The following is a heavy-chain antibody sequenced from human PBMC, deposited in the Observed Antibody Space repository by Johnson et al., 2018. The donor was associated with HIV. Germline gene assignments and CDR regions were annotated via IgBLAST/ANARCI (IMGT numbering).Heavy chain of an antibody. V-gene: IGHV3-15*01. CDR3: ATIAAHGAAFDI. CDR1: GFNFSDAS. D-gene: IGHD6-25*01. Sequence: VQLVESGGGLVQPGGSLRLSCAASGFNFSDASMSWVRQAPGKGLEWVGRIKSKTDGGTTDYAAPVKGGFTISRDDSKNTLYLQMNSLRPEDTAAYYCATIAAHGAAFDIWGQGTVVTVSS. J-gene: IGHJ3*02. CDR2: IKSKTDGGTT.